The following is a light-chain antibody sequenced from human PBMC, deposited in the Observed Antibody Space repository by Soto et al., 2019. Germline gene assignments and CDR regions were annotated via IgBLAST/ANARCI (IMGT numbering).Light chain of an antibody. CDR3: QQRSEWPIT. CDR1: QSVSTF. V-gene: IGKV3-11*01. J-gene: IGKJ5*01. Sequence: EIVLTQSPATLSLSPGERATLSCRTSQSVSTFLAWYQQKPGQAPRLFIYDASKRATGVPARFSGSRSGTDFTLTISSLEPEDFAVYFCQQRSEWPITFGQGTRLEIK. CDR2: DAS.